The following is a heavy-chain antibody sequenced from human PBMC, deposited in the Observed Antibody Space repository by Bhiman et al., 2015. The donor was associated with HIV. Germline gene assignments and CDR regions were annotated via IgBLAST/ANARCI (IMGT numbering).Heavy chain of an antibody. CDR3: ASGLRWSGYYFDY. Sequence: EVQLVESGGGLVQPGGSLRLSCAASGFTFSSYWMHWVRQAPGKGLVWVSRINSDGSSTSYADSVKGRFTISRDNAKNTLYLQMNSLRAEDTAVYYCASGLRWSGYYFDYWGQGTLVTVSS. D-gene: IGHD3-3*01. J-gene: IGHJ4*02. CDR1: GFTFSSYW. V-gene: IGHV3-74*01. CDR2: INSDGSST.